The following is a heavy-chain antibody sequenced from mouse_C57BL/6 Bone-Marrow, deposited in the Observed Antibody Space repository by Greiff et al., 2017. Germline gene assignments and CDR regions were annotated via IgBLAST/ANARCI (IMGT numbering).Heavy chain of an antibody. V-gene: IGHV5-4*01. J-gene: IGHJ4*01. CDR2: ISDGGSYT. Sequence: EVHLVESGGGLVKPGGSLKLSCAASGFTFSSYAMSWVRQTPEKRLEWVATISDGGSYTYYPDNVKGRFTISRDNAKNNLYLQMSHLKSEDTAMYYCAREGIYYDYDDRGMDYWGQGTSVTVSS. D-gene: IGHD2-4*01. CDR1: GFTFSSYA. CDR3: AREGIYYDYDDRGMDY.